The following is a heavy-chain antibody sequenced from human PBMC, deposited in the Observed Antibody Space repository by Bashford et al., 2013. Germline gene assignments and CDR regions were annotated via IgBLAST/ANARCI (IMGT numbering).Heavy chain of an antibody. J-gene: IGHJ4*02. D-gene: IGHD3-3*01. CDR2: LKSDGRST. Sequence: VRQAPGQGLVWVSRLKSDGRSTNYADSVKGRFTISRDSAKNTLYLQMNSLRAEDTAVYYCARDSTYYDFWSGYPTAFDYWGLGTLVTVSS. CDR3: ARDSTYYDFWSGYPTAFDY. V-gene: IGHV3-74*01.